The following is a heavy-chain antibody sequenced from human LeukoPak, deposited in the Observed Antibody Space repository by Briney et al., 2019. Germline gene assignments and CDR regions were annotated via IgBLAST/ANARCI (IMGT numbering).Heavy chain of an antibody. CDR1: GGTFSSYA. J-gene: IGHJ4*02. CDR3: AKGESSGYYSHFDY. Sequence: ASVKVSCKASGGTFSSYAISWVRQAPGQGLEWMGWIIPIFGTANYAQKFQGRVTITADESTSTAYMELSSLRSEDTAVYYCAKGESSGYYSHFDYWGQGTLVTVSS. V-gene: IGHV1-69*13. CDR2: IIPIFGTA. D-gene: IGHD3-22*01.